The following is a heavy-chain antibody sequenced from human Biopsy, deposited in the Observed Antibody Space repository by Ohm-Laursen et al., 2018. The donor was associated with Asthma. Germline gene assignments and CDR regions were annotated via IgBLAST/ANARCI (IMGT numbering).Heavy chain of an antibody. D-gene: IGHD1-26*01. Sequence: SLRLSCSASGFTFSNYGMHWVRQAPGKGLEWVAVISFDGSNKDFADSVKGRFTISRDNSKNTMYLEMNSLRAEDTAVCYCAKDVFPGWELRRGPDYWGQGTLVTVSS. V-gene: IGHV3-30*18. J-gene: IGHJ4*02. CDR2: ISFDGSNK. CDR3: AKDVFPGWELRRGPDY. CDR1: GFTFSNYG.